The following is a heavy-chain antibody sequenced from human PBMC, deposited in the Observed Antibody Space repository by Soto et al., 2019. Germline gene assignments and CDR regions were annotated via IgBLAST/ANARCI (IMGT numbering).Heavy chain of an antibody. Sequence: EVQLVESGGGLVQPGRSLRLSCAASGFTFDDYAMHWVRQAPGKGLEWVSGISWNSDSVGYADSVRGRFTISRDNAKNSLYLQMNSLRSEDTALYYCAKDLKALYYDSASDLWGQGTMVTVS. CDR1: GFTFDDYA. CDR2: ISWNSDSV. V-gene: IGHV3-9*01. CDR3: AKDLKALYYDSASDL. D-gene: IGHD3-22*01. J-gene: IGHJ3*01.